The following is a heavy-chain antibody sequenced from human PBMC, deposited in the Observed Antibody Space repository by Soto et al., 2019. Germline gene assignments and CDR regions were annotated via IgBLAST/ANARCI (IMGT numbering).Heavy chain of an antibody. Sequence: QVQLVQSGAEVKKPGSSVKVSCKASGGTFSRYAINWVRQAPGQGLEWMGGIIPMFGTASYAERFQGRVTITTDYSTSTAYMELGSLKSEDTDFYYCARFSWVGGPHYSNFAYWGQGTLVTVPS. D-gene: IGHD2-15*01. CDR2: IIPMFGTA. J-gene: IGHJ4*02. CDR3: ARFSWVGGPHYSNFAY. V-gene: IGHV1-69*01. CDR1: GGTFSRYA.